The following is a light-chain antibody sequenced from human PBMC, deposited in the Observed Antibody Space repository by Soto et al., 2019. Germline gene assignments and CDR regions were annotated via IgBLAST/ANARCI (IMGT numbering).Light chain of an antibody. J-gene: IGKJ4*01. CDR3: QQANSFPALT. CDR2: AAS. V-gene: IGKV1-12*01. Sequence: DIQMTQSPSSVSASVGDRVTITCRASQGISSWIAWYQQKPGKAPKLLIYAASSLQSGVPSRFSGSGSGTDFTLTISSLQPEDFATYYCQQANSFPALTFGRGTKVEIK. CDR1: QGISSW.